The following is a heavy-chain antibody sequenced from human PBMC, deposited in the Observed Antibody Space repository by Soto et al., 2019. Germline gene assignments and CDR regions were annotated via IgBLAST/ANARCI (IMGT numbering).Heavy chain of an antibody. CDR1: GFTVSSNY. CDR3: ARSPPYYDFWSGYWN. J-gene: IGHJ4*02. V-gene: IGHV3-66*01. CDR2: IYSGGST. Sequence: EVQLVESGGGLVQPGGSLRLSCAASGFTVSSNYMSWVRQAPGKGLEWVSVIYSGGSTYYADSVKGRFTISRDNSKNTLYLQMSSLRAEDTAVYYCARSPPYYDFWSGYWNWGQGTLVTVSS. D-gene: IGHD3-3*01.